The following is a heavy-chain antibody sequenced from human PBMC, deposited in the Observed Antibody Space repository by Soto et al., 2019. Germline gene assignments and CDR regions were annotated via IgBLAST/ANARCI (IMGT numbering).Heavy chain of an antibody. Sequence: QVQLQESGPGLVRPSQTLSLTCAVSGGSIDSAVSYWSWLRQIPGRGLEWIGHIYHGGNTDYNPSLKIRITMSVDTSKNQFALKLNSVTAADTAVYYCARYCSGGTCYDRIDYWGQGTLVTVSS. CDR2: IYHGGNT. J-gene: IGHJ4*02. D-gene: IGHD2-15*01. CDR1: GGSIDSAVSY. V-gene: IGHV4-31*11. CDR3: ARYCSGGTCYDRIDY.